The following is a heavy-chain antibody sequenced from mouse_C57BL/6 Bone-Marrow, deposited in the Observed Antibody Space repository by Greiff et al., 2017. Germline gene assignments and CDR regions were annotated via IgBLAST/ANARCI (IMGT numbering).Heavy chain of an antibody. Sequence: QVQLKQPGAELVMPGASVKLSCKASGYTFTSYWMHWVKQRPGQGLEWMGEIDPSDSYTNYNKKFKGKSTLTVDKSSRTAYMQLSSLTSADSAVYYCARIITGRYFGVWGTGTTVTVSS. CDR2: IDPSDSYT. CDR3: ARIITGRYFGV. V-gene: IGHV1-69*01. CDR1: GYTFTSYW. D-gene: IGHD4-1*01. J-gene: IGHJ1*03.